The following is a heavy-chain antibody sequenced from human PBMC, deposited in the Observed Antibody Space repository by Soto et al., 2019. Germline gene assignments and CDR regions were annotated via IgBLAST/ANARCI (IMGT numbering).Heavy chain of an antibody. Sequence: GWSLRLSCAPSVFTFINYWMTWVRQAPGKGLEWVANIKQDGSQKYYVDSVKGRFTISRDNAKNSLYLQINSLRAEDTAFYYCARIGYSSSSLDYWGQGTLVTVSS. CDR2: IKQDGSQK. CDR1: VFTFINYW. CDR3: ARIGYSSSSLDY. D-gene: IGHD6-13*01. J-gene: IGHJ4*02. V-gene: IGHV3-7*03.